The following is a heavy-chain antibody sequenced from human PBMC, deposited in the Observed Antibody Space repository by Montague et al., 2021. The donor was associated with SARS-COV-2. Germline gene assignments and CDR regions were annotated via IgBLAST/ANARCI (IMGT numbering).Heavy chain of an antibody. J-gene: IGHJ6*02. CDR2: IYYSGST. CDR3: ARRGGQSADYYYYGMDV. CDR1: DGSINTYY. D-gene: IGHD2-15*01. Sequence: SETLSLTCTVSDGSINTYYWSWIRQPPGKGLEWIGDIYYSGSTNYNPSLKSRLTISVDTSKNQFSLKLSSVTAADTAVYHCARRGGQSADYYYYGMDVWGQGTTVTVSS. V-gene: IGHV4-59*01.